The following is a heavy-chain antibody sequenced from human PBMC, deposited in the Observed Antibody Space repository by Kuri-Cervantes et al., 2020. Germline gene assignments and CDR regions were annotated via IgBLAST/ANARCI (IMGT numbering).Heavy chain of an antibody. V-gene: IGHV3-74*01. D-gene: IGHD2-2*01. CDR2: INSDGSST. Sequence: GESLKISCAASGFTFSSYWMHWVRQAPGKGLVWVSRINSDGSSTSYADSVKGRFTISKDKAKDTLYLRVNSLRANDTAMYFCGRGYDIAGYFMFWGQGVLVTVSS. CDR3: GRGYDIAGYFMF. CDR1: GFTFSSYW. J-gene: IGHJ4*02.